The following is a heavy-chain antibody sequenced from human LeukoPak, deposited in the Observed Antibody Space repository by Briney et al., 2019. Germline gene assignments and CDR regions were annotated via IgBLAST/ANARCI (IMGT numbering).Heavy chain of an antibody. D-gene: IGHD3-10*01. CDR3: ARTDSYYYGSESRSLDY. J-gene: IGHJ4*02. V-gene: IGHV1-69*13. CDR2: IIPIFGTA. Sequence: GASVKVSCKASGGTFSSYAISWVRQAPGQGLEWMGGIIPIFGTANYAQKFQGRVTITADESTSTAYMELSRLRSDDTAVYFCARTDSYYYGSESRSLDYWGQGTLVTVSS. CDR1: GGTFSSYA.